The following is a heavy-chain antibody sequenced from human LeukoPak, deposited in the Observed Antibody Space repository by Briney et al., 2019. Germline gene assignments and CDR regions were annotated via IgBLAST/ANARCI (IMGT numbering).Heavy chain of an antibody. J-gene: IGHJ4*02. CDR2: VAFNGDT. V-gene: IGHV4-39*01. CDR3: ASPTLRYYDYVWGSYRLPPIDY. CDR1: GASINGGTDH. D-gene: IGHD3-16*01. Sequence: SETLSLTCTVSGASINGGTDHWGWIRQPPGKGLEWIGSVAFNGDTQYNPSLKSRVTISVDTSKNQFSLKLSSVTAADTAVYYCASPTLRYYDYVWGSYRLPPIDYWGQGTLVTVSS.